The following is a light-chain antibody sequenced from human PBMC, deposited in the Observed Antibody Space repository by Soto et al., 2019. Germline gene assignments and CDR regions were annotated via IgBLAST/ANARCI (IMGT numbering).Light chain of an antibody. CDR2: EVR. Sequence: QSALTQPAAVSGPPGQSITISCTGTSSDIGRYNYVSWYQQHPGKAPKLVIYEVRNRPSGISNRFSASKSGNTASLTISGLQAEDEADYYCSSYAGSSTLVFGGGTKVTVL. V-gene: IGLV2-23*02. J-gene: IGLJ3*02. CDR1: SSDIGRYNY. CDR3: SSYAGSSTLV.